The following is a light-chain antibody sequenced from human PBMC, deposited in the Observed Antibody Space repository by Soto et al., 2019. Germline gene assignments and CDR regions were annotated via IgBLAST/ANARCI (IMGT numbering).Light chain of an antibody. CDR3: QQSYSTPLT. Sequence: DIQMTQSPSSLSASVGDRVTITCLASQGISSYLNWYQQKPGKAPKLLIYAASSLQSGVPSRFSGSGSGTDFTLTISSLQPEDFATYYCQQSYSTPLTFGGGTKVDIK. CDR2: AAS. J-gene: IGKJ4*01. V-gene: IGKV1-39*01. CDR1: QGISSY.